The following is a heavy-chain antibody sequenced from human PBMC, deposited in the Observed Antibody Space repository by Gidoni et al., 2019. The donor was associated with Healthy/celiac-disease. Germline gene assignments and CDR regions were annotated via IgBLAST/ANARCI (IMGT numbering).Heavy chain of an antibody. CDR3: TGEDIVVVPAAFNWFDP. D-gene: IGHD2-2*01. Sequence: EVQLVESGGGLVQPGRSLRLSCTASGFTFGDSSMSWFRQAPGKGLEWVGFIRSKAYGGTTEYAASVKGRFTISRDDSKSIAYLQMNSLKTEDTAVYYCTGEDIVVVPAAFNWFDPWGQGTLVTVSS. CDR1: GFTFGDSS. J-gene: IGHJ5*02. CDR2: IRSKAYGGTT. V-gene: IGHV3-49*03.